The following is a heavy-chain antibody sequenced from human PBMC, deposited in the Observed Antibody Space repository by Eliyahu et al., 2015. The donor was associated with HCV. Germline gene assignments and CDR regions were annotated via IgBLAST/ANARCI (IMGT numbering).Heavy chain of an antibody. CDR2: IIPILGIA. D-gene: IGHD3-22*01. V-gene: IGHV1-69*02. J-gene: IGHJ2*01. CDR1: GGTFSSYT. CDR3: ARSFWNYYDSSGYPSSPHWYFDL. Sequence: EVKKPGSSVKVSCKASGGTFSSYTISWVRQAPGQGLEWMGRIIPILGIANYAQKFQGRVTITADKSTSTAYMELSSLRSEDTAVYYCARSFWNYYDSSGYPSSPHWYFDLWGRGTLVTVSS.